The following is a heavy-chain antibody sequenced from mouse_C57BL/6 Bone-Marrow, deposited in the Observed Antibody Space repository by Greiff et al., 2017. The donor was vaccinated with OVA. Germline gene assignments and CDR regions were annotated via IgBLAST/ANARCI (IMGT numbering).Heavy chain of an antibody. CDR3: ARHRTRYFDV. J-gene: IGHJ1*03. CDR1: GFTFSSYT. V-gene: IGHV5-9*01. Sequence: EVKVVESGGGLVKPGGSLKLSCAASGFTFSSYTMSWVRQTPEKRLEWVATISGGGGNTYYPDSVKGRFTISRDNAKNTLYLQMSSLRSEDTALYYCARHRTRYFDVWGTGTTVTVSS. CDR2: ISGGGGNT.